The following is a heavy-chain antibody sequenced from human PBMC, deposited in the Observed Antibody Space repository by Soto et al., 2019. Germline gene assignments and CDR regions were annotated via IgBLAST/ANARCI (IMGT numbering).Heavy chain of an antibody. CDR1: GGSISSGGYY. CDR3: ARDREMATIKYGWFDP. CDR2: IYYSGST. D-gene: IGHD5-12*01. V-gene: IGHV4-31*03. Sequence: SETLSLTCTVSGGSISSGGYYWSWIRQHPGKGLEWIGYIYYSGSTYYNPSLKSRVTISVDTSKNQFSLKLSSVTAADTAVYYCARDREMATIKYGWFDPWGQGTLVTVSS. J-gene: IGHJ5*02.